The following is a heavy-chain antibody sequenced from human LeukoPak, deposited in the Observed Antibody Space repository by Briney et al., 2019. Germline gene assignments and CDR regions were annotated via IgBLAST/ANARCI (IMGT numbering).Heavy chain of an antibody. CDR3: ARERGLGIVAAAEGYYYMDV. CDR1: GYTFTGYY. D-gene: IGHD6-13*01. V-gene: IGHV1-2*02. J-gene: IGHJ6*03. Sequence: ASVKVSCKASGYTFTGYYMHWVRQAPGQGLEWMGWINPNSGGTNYAQKFQGRVTMTRDTSISTAYMELSRLRSDDTAVYYCARERGLGIVAAAEGYYYMDVWGKGTTVTVSS. CDR2: INPNSGGT.